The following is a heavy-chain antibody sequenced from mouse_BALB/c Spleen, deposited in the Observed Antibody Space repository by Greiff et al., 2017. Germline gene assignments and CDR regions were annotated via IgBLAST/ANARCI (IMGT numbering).Heavy chain of an antibody. CDR1: GFTFSSYG. V-gene: IGHV5-6-3*01. D-gene: IGHD1-1*01. CDR2: INSNGGST. Sequence: EVKLVESGGGLVQPGGSLKLSCAASGFTFSSYGMSWVRQTPDKRLELVATINSNGGSTYYPDSVKGRFTISRDNAKNTLYLQMSSLKSEDTAMYYCARGTIYFYGYWGQGTTLTVSS. CDR3: ARGTIYFYGY. J-gene: IGHJ2*01.